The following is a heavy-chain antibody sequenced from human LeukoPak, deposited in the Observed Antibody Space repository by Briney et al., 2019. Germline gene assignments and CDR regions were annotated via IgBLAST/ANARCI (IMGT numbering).Heavy chain of an antibody. J-gene: IGHJ6*03. Sequence: PGGSLRLSCAASGFTFSSYWMSWVRQAPGKGLEWVANIKQDGSEKYYVDSVKGRFTISRDNAKNSLYLQMNSLRAEDTAVYYCARDPFGYYGSGDHYMDVWGKGTTVTVSS. D-gene: IGHD3-10*01. CDR1: GFTFSSYW. CDR3: ARDPFGYYGSGDHYMDV. CDR2: IKQDGSEK. V-gene: IGHV3-7*01.